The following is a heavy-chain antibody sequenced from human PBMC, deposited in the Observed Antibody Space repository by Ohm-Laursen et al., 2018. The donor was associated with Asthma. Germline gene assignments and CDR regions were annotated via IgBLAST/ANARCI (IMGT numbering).Heavy chain of an antibody. CDR3: ARDVMEWYLPAFDF. CDR2: ISGSGGST. V-gene: IGHV3-23*01. Sequence: SLRLSCVASGFTFSSYAMSWVRQAPGKGLEWVSAISGSGGSTYYADSVKGRFTISRDNSKNTLYLQMNSLRPDDTAVYYCARDVMEWYLPAFDFWGQGTLVTVSS. CDR1: GFTFSSYA. J-gene: IGHJ4*02. D-gene: IGHD3-3*01.